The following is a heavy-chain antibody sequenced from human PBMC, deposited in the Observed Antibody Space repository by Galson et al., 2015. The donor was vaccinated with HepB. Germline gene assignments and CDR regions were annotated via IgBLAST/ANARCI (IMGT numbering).Heavy chain of an antibody. Sequence: SLRLSCAASGLLFDNFGMHWVRQAPGKGLEWVATISYDGSNKYYTDSVEGRFTISRDNSENTLFLQMNSLRTEDTAVYYCAKEAFDTYYDVLTAGPEAFDIWGQGTMVTVSS. CDR1: GLLFDNFG. CDR3: AKEAFDTYYDVLTAGPEAFDI. V-gene: IGHV3-30*18. J-gene: IGHJ3*02. CDR2: ISYDGSNK. D-gene: IGHD3-9*01.